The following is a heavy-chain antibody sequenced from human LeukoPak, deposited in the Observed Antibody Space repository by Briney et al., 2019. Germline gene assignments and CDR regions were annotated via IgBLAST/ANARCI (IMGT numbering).Heavy chain of an antibody. CDR2: INWNGGRT. Sequence: GGSLRLSCAASGFTVDDYGMGWDSHAPGKGRGWVVGINWNGGRTVYGESVKGRFTISTDNAKNSLYLQMNSLRAEDTALYYCASETPSAGAFDIWGQGTMVTVSS. CDR3: ASETPSAGAFDI. V-gene: IGHV3-20*04. CDR1: GFTVDDYG. J-gene: IGHJ3*02. D-gene: IGHD1-1*01.